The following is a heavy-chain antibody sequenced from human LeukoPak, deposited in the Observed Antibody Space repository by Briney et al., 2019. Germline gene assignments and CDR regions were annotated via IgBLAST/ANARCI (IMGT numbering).Heavy chain of an antibody. Sequence: ASVKVSCRASGYTFTSYYMHWVRQAPGQGLEWMGIINPSGGSTSYAQKFQGRVTMTRDTSTSTVYMELSSLRSEDTAAYYCASNLGPWAPFDYWGQGTLVTVSS. CDR2: INPSGGST. V-gene: IGHV1-46*01. D-gene: IGHD7-27*01. CDR1: GYTFTSYY. J-gene: IGHJ4*02. CDR3: ASNLGPWAPFDY.